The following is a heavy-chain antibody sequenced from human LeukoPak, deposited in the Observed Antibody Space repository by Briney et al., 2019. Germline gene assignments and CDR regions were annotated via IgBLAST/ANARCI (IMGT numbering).Heavy chain of an antibody. CDR2: VFYSGST. J-gene: IGHJ5*02. CDR3: ARRNYYGSGSYYA. Sequence: SETLSLTCTVSGGSITSSGSYGGWIRQPPGEGLEWIASVFYSGSTYYNPSLKSRVTISVDTSKNQFSLRLSSVTAADTAVYYCARRNYYGSGSYYAWGQGALVTVSS. D-gene: IGHD3-10*01. V-gene: IGHV4-39*01. CDR1: GGSITSSGSY.